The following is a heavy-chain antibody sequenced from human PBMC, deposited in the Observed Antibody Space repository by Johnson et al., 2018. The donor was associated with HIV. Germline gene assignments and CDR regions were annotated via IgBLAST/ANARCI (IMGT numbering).Heavy chain of an antibody. CDR3: VRSGGYCTGVLFYRVFDI. CDR1: GFSFDDYD. D-gene: IGHD2-8*02. Sequence: VQLVESGGGLIQPGGSLRLSCAASGFSFDDYDMSWVRQPPGKGLEWVSGINWNGGSTGYADSMKGRFTISRDNAKKYLYLQMNSLRAEDTDFYYCVRSGGYCTGVLFYRVFDIWGRGTMVTVSS. CDR2: INWNGGST. V-gene: IGHV3-20*04. J-gene: IGHJ3*02.